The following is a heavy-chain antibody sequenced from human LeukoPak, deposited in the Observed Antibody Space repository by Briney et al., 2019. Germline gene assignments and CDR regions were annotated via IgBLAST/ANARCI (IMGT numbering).Heavy chain of an antibody. D-gene: IGHD2-2*01. CDR1: GYTFTSYD. J-gene: IGHJ6*03. CDR3: ARGSGYCSSTSCYHYYYYMDV. V-gene: IGHV1-8*03. Sequence: GASVKVSCKASGYTFTSYDINWVRQATGQGLEWMGWMNPNSGNTGYAQKFQGRVTITRNTSIGTAYMELSSLRSEDTAVYYCARGSGYCSSTSCYHYYYYMDVWGKGTTVTVSS. CDR2: MNPNSGNT.